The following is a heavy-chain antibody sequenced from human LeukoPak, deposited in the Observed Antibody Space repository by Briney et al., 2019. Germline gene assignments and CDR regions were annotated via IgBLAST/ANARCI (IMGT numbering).Heavy chain of an antibody. CDR1: GYTFSSYD. Sequence: ASVKVSCKASGYTFSSYDINWVRQATGQGLEWMGWMNPNSGNTGYAQKFQGRDTMTRNTSISTAYMELSSLRSEDTAVYYCARGGFTMVRGVSLYNWFDPWGQGTLVTVSS. CDR3: ARGGFTMVRGVSLYNWFDP. CDR2: MNPNSGNT. D-gene: IGHD3-10*01. V-gene: IGHV1-8*01. J-gene: IGHJ5*02.